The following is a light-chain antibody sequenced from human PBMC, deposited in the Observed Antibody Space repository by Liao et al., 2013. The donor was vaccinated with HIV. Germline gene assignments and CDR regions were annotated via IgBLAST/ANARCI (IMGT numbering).Light chain of an antibody. CDR3: QAWDSSTAF. Sequence: SYVLTQPPSVSAAPGQTARITCGGQNLGTNIVHWYQQKPGQSPVLVIHQDTKRPSGIPERFSGSNSGNTATLSISGTQPMDEADYYCQAWDSSTAFFGGGTKLTVL. J-gene: IGLJ2*01. CDR1: NLGTNI. V-gene: IGLV3-1*01. CDR2: QDT.